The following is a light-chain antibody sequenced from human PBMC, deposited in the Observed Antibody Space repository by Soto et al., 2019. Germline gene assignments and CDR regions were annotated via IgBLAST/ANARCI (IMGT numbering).Light chain of an antibody. CDR3: QSYDSSLTVV. CDR2: GNN. J-gene: IGLJ2*01. V-gene: IGLV1-40*01. Sequence: QSVLTQPPSVSGAPGQRVTLSCTGSTSNIGAGYDVHWYQQLPGTAPKLLIYGNNNRPSGVPDRFSGSKSGTSASLAIIGLQAEDEADYYWQSYDSSLTVVFGGGTKLTVL. CDR1: TSNIGAGYD.